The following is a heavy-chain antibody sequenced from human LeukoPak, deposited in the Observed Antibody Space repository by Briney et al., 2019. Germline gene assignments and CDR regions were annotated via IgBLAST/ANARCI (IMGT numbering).Heavy chain of an antibody. CDR3: TRDATYYLRYGYFDY. D-gene: IGHD2/OR15-2a*01. J-gene: IGHJ4*02. Sequence: PGGSLRLSCAASGFTFSSYWMSWVRQAPGKGLEWAANIKQDGSEKYYAGSVRGRFTISRDNAKNSVYLQMNSLRAEDTAVYYCTRDATYYLRYGYFDYWGQGTLVTVSS. CDR1: GFTFSSYW. CDR2: IKQDGSEK. V-gene: IGHV3-7*01.